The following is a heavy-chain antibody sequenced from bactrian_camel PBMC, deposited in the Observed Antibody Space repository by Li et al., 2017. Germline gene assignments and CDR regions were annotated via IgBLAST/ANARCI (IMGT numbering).Heavy chain of an antibody. Sequence: HVQLVESGGGLVQPGGSLRLSCAADGYIIVSICMNWFRQAPGKEREVVAAFCNDGTTSYADSVKGRFTISQDNAKNTVYLQMNSLKPEDTAMYYCAAARGSLGGVENYHDDGLYDYWGQGTQVTVS. D-gene: IGHD1*01. J-gene: IGHJ4*01. V-gene: IGHV3S53*01. CDR2: FCNDGTT. CDR1: GYIIVSIC. CDR3: AAARGSLGGVENYHDDGLYDY.